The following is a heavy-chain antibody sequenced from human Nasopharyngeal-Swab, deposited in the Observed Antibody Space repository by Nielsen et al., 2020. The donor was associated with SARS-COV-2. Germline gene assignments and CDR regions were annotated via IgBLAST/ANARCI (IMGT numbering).Heavy chain of an antibody. CDR3: AREGQGYYDSSGYYSGAPDY. D-gene: IGHD3-22*01. CDR1: GFTFSDYY. Sequence: GASLKISCAASGFTFSDYYMSWIRQAPGKGLEWVSYISSSGSTIYYADSVKGRFTIPRDNAKNSLYLQMNSLRAEDTAVYYCAREGQGYYDSSGYYSGAPDYWGQGTLVTVSS. J-gene: IGHJ4*02. V-gene: IGHV3-11*04. CDR2: ISSSGSTI.